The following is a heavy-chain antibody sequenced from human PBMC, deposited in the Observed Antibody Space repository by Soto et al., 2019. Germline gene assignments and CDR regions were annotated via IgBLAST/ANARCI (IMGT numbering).Heavy chain of an antibody. CDR3: ATGGSYYNL. D-gene: IGHD1-26*01. CDR1: GFTLSCYE. CDR2: ISSSGSTI. Sequence: GGSVRLSFAASGFTLSCYEMNWVRHPPGKGLEWVSYISSSGSTIYYADSVKGRFTISRDNAKNSLYLQMNSLSGEDTALYYCATGGSYYNLWGQGTLVTVSS. V-gene: IGHV3-48*03. J-gene: IGHJ4*02.